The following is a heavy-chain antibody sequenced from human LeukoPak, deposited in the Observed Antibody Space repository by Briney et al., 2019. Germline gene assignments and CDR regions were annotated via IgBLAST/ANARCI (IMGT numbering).Heavy chain of an antibody. CDR2: IYYSGST. CDR3: ARFAIGSTMYNWFDP. Sequence: SQTLSLTCTVSGGSISSGDYYWSWIRQPPGKGLEWIGYIYYSGSTYYNPSLKSRVTISVDTSKSQFSLKLSSVTAADTAVYYCARFAIGSTMYNWFDPWGQGTLVTVSS. D-gene: IGHD2-2*01. CDR1: GGSISSGDYY. J-gene: IGHJ5*02. V-gene: IGHV4-30-4*01.